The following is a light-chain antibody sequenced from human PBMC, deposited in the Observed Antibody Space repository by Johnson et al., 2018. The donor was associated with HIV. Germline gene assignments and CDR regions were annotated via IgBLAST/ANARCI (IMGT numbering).Light chain of an antibody. CDR1: SSNIGSNY. Sequence: QSVLTQPPSVSAAPGQKVTISCSGSSSNIGSNYVSWYQQVPGTAPKLLIYENNKRPSGIPDRFSGSKSGTSATLGITGLQTGDEADYYCGTWDSGPNSEGTFGTGTKVTVL. V-gene: IGLV1-51*02. J-gene: IGLJ1*01. CDR3: GTWDSGPNSEGT. CDR2: ENN.